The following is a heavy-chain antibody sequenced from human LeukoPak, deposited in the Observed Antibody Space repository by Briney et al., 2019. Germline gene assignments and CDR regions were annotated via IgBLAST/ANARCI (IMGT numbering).Heavy chain of an antibody. Sequence: PGGSLRLSCAASGFTFSDYGMHWVRQAPGKGLEWVAIIWSDGSHQYYADSVKGRFTISRDNSKNTLYLQMNSLRAEDTAVYYCARGSDYAGAFDYWGQGTLVTVSS. V-gene: IGHV3-33*01. J-gene: IGHJ4*02. CDR3: ARGSDYAGAFDY. D-gene: IGHD3-16*01. CDR1: GFTFSDYG. CDR2: IWSDGSHQ.